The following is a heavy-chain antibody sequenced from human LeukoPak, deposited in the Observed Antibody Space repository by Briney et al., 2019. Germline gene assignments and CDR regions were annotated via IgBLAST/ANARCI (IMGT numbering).Heavy chain of an antibody. D-gene: IGHD2-15*01. CDR3: ARITGS. J-gene: IGHJ4*02. Sequence: SETLSLTCTVSGGSISSHYWSWIRQPPGKGLEWIGYIYYSGSTNYNPSLKSRVTISVDTSKNQFSLKLSSVTAADTAVYYCARITGSRGQGTLVTVSS. CDR1: GGSISSHY. V-gene: IGHV4-59*11. CDR2: IYYSGST.